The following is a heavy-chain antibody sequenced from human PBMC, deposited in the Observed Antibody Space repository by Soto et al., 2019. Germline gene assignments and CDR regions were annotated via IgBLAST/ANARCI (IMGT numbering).Heavy chain of an antibody. Sequence: QVQLVQSGAEVKKPGASVKVSCKASGYTFTSYDINWVRQATGQGLEWMGWMNPNRGNTGYAQKFQGRVTMTRNTSISTAYMELSSLRSEDTAVYYCARGDIVVVPAAIVPDYWGQGTLVTVSS. V-gene: IGHV1-8*01. CDR3: ARGDIVVVPAAIVPDY. J-gene: IGHJ4*02. D-gene: IGHD2-2*02. CDR1: GYTFTSYD. CDR2: MNPNRGNT.